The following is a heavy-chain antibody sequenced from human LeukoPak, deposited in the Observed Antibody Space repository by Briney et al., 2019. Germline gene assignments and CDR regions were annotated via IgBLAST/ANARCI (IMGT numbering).Heavy chain of an antibody. V-gene: IGHV3-48*03. CDR2: ISYNGRSI. J-gene: IGHJ4*02. CDR3: ARVGSEVESRFLVYSSSFDY. CDR1: GFMFSTYE. Sequence: GGSLRLSCAASGFMFSTYEMNWVRQTPGKGLEWLSYISYNGRSIYYADSVKGRFTISRDNAKNSLYLQMNSLRAEDTAVYYCARVGSEVESRFLVYSSSFDYWGQGTLVTVSS. D-gene: IGHD6-6*01.